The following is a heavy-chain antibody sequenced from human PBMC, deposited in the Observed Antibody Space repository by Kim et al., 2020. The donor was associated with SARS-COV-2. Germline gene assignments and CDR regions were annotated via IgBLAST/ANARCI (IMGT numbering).Heavy chain of an antibody. CDR1: GFTFSTYG. CDR2: ISYDGSHQ. J-gene: IGHJ4*02. D-gene: IGHD3-22*01. CDR3: AKSLCPYTYDTFDH. V-gene: IGHV3-30*18. Sequence: GGSLRLSCAASGFTFSTYGMNWVRKAPGKGLYWVSVISYDGSHQYYADSVKGRFTISRDNSQNTLYLQMNSLRAEDTAMYYCAKSLCPYTYDTFDHGGQGALGTVSS.